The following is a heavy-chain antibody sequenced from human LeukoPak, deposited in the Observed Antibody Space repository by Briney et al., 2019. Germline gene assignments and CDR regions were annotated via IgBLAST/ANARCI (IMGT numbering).Heavy chain of an antibody. CDR1: GGSISSGSYD. CDR2: IYTSGST. Sequence: SETLSLTCTVSGGSISSGSYDWSWIRQPAGKGLEWIGRIYTSGSTNYNPSLKSRVTISVDTSKNQFSLKLSSVTAADTAVYYCASVPPGELSGAFDIWGQGTMVTVSS. D-gene: IGHD1-26*01. V-gene: IGHV4-61*02. CDR3: ASVPPGELSGAFDI. J-gene: IGHJ3*02.